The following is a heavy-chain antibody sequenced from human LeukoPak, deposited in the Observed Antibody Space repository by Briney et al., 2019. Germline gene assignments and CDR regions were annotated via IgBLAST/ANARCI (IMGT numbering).Heavy chain of an antibody. Sequence: GGSLRLSCAASGFTVSSNFVSWVRQAPGKGLEWVSFIYSGASTYYADSVKGRFTISRDNSKNTVYLQMNSLRAEDTAVYYCAREDSSSLYVDYWGQGTLVTVSS. D-gene: IGHD6-13*01. J-gene: IGHJ4*02. CDR3: AREDSSSLYVDY. V-gene: IGHV3-53*01. CDR2: IYSGAST. CDR1: GFTVSSNF.